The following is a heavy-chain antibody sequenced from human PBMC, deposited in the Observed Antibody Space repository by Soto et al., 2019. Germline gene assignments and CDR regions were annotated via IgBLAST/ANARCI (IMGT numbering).Heavy chain of an antibody. CDR1: GFTFDDYA. J-gene: IGHJ4*02. CDR2: ISWKSGSI. D-gene: IGHD3-10*01. V-gene: IGHV3-9*01. Sequence: PGGSLRLSCAASGFTFDDYAMHWVRQAPGKGLEWVSGISWKSGSIGYADSVKGRFTISRDNAKNSLYLQMNSLRAEDTALYYCAKDMNYGSGSSISVWGQGTLVTVSS. CDR3: AKDMNYGSGSSISV.